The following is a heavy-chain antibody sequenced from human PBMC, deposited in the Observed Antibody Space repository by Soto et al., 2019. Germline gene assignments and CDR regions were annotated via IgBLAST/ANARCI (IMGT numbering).Heavy chain of an antibody. D-gene: IGHD6-25*01. Sequence: PGGSLRLSCAASGFTFSSYSMNWVRQAPGKGLEWVSYISSSSTIYYADSVKGRFTISRDNAKNSLYLQMNSLRAEDTAVYYCARGSSSSGAYYMDIWGKGTTVTVSS. CDR2: ISSSSTI. CDR3: ARGSSSSGAYYMDI. V-gene: IGHV3-48*01. CDR1: GFTFSSYS. J-gene: IGHJ6*03.